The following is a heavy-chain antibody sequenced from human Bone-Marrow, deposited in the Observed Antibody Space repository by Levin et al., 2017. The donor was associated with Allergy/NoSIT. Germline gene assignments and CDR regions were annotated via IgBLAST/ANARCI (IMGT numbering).Heavy chain of an antibody. CDR2: ISYDGSNK. J-gene: IGHJ6*02. Sequence: GGSLRLSCAASGFTFSSYAMHWVRQAPGKGLEWLAVISYDGSNKYYADSVKGRFTISRDNSKNTLYVQMNTLRAEDTAVYYCASDYGSGSPAPNLDYYKYYGMDVWGQGTTVTVSS. CDR3: ASDYGSGSPAPNLDYYKYYGMDV. D-gene: IGHD3-10*01. V-gene: IGHV3-30*01. CDR1: GFTFSSYA.